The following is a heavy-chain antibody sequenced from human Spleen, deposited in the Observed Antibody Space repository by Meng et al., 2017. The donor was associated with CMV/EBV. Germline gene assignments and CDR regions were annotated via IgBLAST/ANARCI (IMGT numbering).Heavy chain of an antibody. Sequence: GSLRLPCTVSGGSISSSSYYWGWIRQPPGKGLEWIGSIYYSGTTYYNPSLKSRVTISVDTSKNQFSLKLSSVTAADTAVYYCARLWALWGCFDYWGQGTLVTVSS. CDR2: IYYSGTT. J-gene: IGHJ4*02. CDR1: GGSISSSSYY. CDR3: ARLWALWGCFDY. V-gene: IGHV4-39*01. D-gene: IGHD3-10*01.